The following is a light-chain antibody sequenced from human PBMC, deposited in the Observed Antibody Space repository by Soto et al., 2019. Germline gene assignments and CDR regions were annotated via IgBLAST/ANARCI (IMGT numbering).Light chain of an antibody. Sequence: QAVVMQPPSVSAAPGQKVTISCSGSSSNIGNNYVSWYQQLPGTAPKLLIYENNKRPSGIPDRFSGSKSGTSATLGITGLQTGDEADYYCGTWDSSLSAVFGTGTKVTVL. V-gene: IGLV1-51*02. J-gene: IGLJ1*01. CDR3: GTWDSSLSAV. CDR1: SSNIGNNY. CDR2: ENN.